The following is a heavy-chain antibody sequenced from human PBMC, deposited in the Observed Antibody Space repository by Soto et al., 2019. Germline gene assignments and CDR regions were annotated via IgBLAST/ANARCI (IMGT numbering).Heavy chain of an antibody. D-gene: IGHD2-2*01. J-gene: IGHJ5*02. CDR3: ARPYCSSNSCHNFFDP. V-gene: IGHV1-2*02. CDR1: GYIFTGYY. Sequence: ASVKVSCKASGYIFTGYYMNWVRQAPGHGLEWMGWINPNSGGTNYAQKFQGRVTMTTDTSINTAYMELSRLRSDDTAVYYCARPYCSSNSCHNFFDPWGQGTQVTVPQ. CDR2: INPNSGGT.